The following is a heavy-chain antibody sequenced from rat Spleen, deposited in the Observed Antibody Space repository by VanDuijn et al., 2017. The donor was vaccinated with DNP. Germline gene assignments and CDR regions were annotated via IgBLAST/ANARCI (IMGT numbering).Heavy chain of an antibody. CDR3: ASNNYFDY. J-gene: IGHJ2*01. Sequence: EVQLVESGGGLVQPGRSLKLSCAASGLTFSDYNMAWVRQAPKKGLEWVASITSSGGSTYYPDSVKGRFTISRDNAKNTLYLQMNSLRSEDTATYYCASNNYFDYWGQGVMVTVSS. CDR2: ITSSGGST. CDR1: GLTFSDYN. V-gene: IGHV5-25*01.